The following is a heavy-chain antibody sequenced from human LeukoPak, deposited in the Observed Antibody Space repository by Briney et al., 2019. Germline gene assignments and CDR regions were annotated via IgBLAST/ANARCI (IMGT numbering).Heavy chain of an antibody. CDR3: AREGGYCRSTGCEDVNWFDP. D-gene: IGHD2-2*01. V-gene: IGHV3-33*01. J-gene: IGHJ5*02. CDR2: IWFDGSDK. Sequence: GGSLRLSCAASGFTFSDYGIPWVRQAPGKGLEWVALIWFDGSDKSYAASVKGRFTISRDNSKNTLYLQMNILRAEETAVYYCAREGGYCRSTGCEDVNWFDPWGQGTLVTVSS. CDR1: GFTFSDYG.